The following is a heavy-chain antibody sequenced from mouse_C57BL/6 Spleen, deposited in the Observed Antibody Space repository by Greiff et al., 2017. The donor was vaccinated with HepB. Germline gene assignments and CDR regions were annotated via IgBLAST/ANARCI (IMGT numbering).Heavy chain of an antibody. CDR3: TRDGLHYFDY. CDR1: GFTFSSYA. J-gene: IGHJ2*01. Sequence: EVKLMESGEGLVKPGGSLKLSCAASGFTFSSYAMSWVRQTPEKRLEWVAYISSGGDYIYYADTVKGRFTISRDNARNTLYLQMSSLKSEDTAMYYCTRDGLHYFDYWGQGTTLTVSS. CDR2: ISSGGDYI. V-gene: IGHV5-9-1*02. D-gene: IGHD2-2*01.